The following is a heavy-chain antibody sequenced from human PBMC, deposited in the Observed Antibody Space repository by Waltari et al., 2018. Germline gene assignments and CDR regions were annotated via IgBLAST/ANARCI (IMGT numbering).Heavy chain of an antibody. CDR1: AYTFTGHY. V-gene: IGHV1-2*02. J-gene: IGHJ6*02. CDR3: ARDPHVATYYYGMDV. D-gene: IGHD2-15*01. CDR2: INPNSGGT. Sequence: QVQLVQSGAEVTKPGASVTVSCTSSAYTFTGHYLHWLPQAPGQGLEWMGWINPNSGGTNYAQKFQGRGTMTRDTSSSTADMELSRLRSDDTAVYYCARDPHVATYYYGMDVWGQGTTVTVSS.